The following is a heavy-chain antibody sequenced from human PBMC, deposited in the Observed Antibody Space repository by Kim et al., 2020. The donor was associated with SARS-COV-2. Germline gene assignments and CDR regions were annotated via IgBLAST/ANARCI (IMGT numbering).Heavy chain of an antibody. J-gene: IGHJ4*02. V-gene: IGHV4-59*09. CDR3: AGGVDTAMVYFDY. D-gene: IGHD5-18*01. Sequence: SNPSLKSRVTISVDTAKNQFSLKLSSVTAADTAVYYCAGGVDTAMVYFDYWGQGTLVTVSS.